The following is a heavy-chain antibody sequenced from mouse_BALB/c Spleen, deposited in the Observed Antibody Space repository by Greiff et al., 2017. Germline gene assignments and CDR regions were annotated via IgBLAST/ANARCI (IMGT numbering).Heavy chain of an antibody. D-gene: IGHD1-1*01. Sequence: VQLVESGPGLVAPSQSLSITCTVSGFSLTSYDISWIRQPPGKGLEWLGVIWTGGGTNYNSAFMSRLSISKDNSKSQVFLKMNSLQTDDTAIYYCASNYYGPAMDYWGQGTSVTVSS. CDR1: GFSLTSYD. CDR3: ASNYYGPAMDY. CDR2: IWTGGGT. V-gene: IGHV2-9-2*01. J-gene: IGHJ4*01.